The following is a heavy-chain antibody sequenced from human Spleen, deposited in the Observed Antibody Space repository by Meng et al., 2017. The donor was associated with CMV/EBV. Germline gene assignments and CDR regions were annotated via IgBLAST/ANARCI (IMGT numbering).Heavy chain of an antibody. Sequence: ASVKVSCKVSGYTFTDYYMHWVQQAPGKGLEWMGLVDPENGETIYAEKFQGRVTITADTSAGTPYLDLSSLRSDDTAVYYCAISLSSTMYNWLDPWGQGTLVTVSS. CDR1: GYTFTDYY. D-gene: IGHD3-10*02. V-gene: IGHV1-69-2*01. J-gene: IGHJ5*02. CDR3: AISLSSTMYNWLDP. CDR2: VDPENGET.